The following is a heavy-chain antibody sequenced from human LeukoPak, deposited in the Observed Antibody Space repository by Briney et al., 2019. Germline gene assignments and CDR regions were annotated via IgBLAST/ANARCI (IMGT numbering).Heavy chain of an antibody. CDR3: AKDINLSRSTVTQFYYYYGMDV. Sequence: GGSLRLSCAASGFTFDDYAMHWVRQAPGKGLEWVSGISWNSGSIGYADSVKGRFTISRDNAKNSLYLQMNSLRAEDTALYYCAKDINLSRSTVTQFYYYYGMDVCAQGTTVTVSS. V-gene: IGHV3-9*01. D-gene: IGHD4-17*01. CDR2: ISWNSGSI. CDR1: GFTFDDYA. J-gene: IGHJ6*02.